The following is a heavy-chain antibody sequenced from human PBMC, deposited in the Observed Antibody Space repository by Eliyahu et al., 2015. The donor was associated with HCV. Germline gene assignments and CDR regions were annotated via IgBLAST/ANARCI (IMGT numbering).Heavy chain of an antibody. D-gene: IGHD2-2*01. J-gene: IGHJ4*02. V-gene: IGHV4-4*02. CDR3: GGIVVPGTDFDY. Sequence: QVQLQESGPGLVKPSGTLSLTCAVSGXSISSNNWWSWVRQPPGKGLEWIGEIFPSGSTNYNPSLKSRVTVSVDKSKNQFSLNLSSVTAADTAVYYCGGIVVPGTDFDYWGQGTLVTVSS. CDR1: GXSISSNNW. CDR2: IFPSGST.